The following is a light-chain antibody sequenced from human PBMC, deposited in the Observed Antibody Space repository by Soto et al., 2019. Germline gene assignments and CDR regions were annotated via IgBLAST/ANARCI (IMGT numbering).Light chain of an antibody. Sequence: EIVLTQSPGTLSLSPGERATLSCRASQSVSSSFLAWYQQRPGQAPRLLIFSASYRATGIPDRFSGSGSGTDFTLTISRLEPEDFAVYYCQHYGSSPPEFTFGPGTKVDSK. CDR3: QHYGSSPPEFT. CDR1: QSVSSSF. V-gene: IGKV3-20*01. CDR2: SAS. J-gene: IGKJ3*01.